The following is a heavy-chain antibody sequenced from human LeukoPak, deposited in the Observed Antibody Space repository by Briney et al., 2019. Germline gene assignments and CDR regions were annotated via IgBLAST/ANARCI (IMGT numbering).Heavy chain of an antibody. CDR1: GFTFSKHW. D-gene: IGHD4-17*01. Sequence: GGSLRLSCAASGFTFSKHWMSWVRQAPGKGLEWVANIKQDGSEKYYVDSVKGRFTISRDNAKNSLYLQMNSLRAEDTAVYYCAKGVTTVRVDYFDYWGQGTQVTVSS. CDR2: IKQDGSEK. V-gene: IGHV3-7*01. CDR3: AKGVTTVRVDYFDY. J-gene: IGHJ4*02.